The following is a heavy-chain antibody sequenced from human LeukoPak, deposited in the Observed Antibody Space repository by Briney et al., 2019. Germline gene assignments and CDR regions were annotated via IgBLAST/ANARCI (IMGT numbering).Heavy chain of an antibody. CDR2: TYYSGST. V-gene: IGHV4-31*02. Sequence: SETLSLTCTVSGGSISSAGHYWNWIRQHPGKGLEWIGYTYYSGSTNYNPSLKSRLIMSVDMSKNQFSLKLSSVTAADTAVYYCAREDVGDCSDNKCVNWFDPWGQGILVTVSS. CDR1: GGSISSAGHY. CDR3: AREDVGDCSDNKCVNWFDP. D-gene: IGHD2-15*01. J-gene: IGHJ5*02.